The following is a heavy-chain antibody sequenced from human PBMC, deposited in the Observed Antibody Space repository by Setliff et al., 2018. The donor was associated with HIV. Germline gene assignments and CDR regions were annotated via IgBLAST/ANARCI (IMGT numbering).Heavy chain of an antibody. Sequence: GGSLRLSCGASGFIFSDSWMDRVRQAPGKGLEWVATIKKDGREKYYVDSVKGRFTISRDNARTSLYLEMSSLRVEDTAVYFCAKYTRGGSILYYMDVWGKGTTVTVSS. CDR3: AKYTRGGSILYYMDV. D-gene: IGHD1-1*01. CDR2: IKKDGREK. V-gene: IGHV3-7*03. J-gene: IGHJ6*03. CDR1: GFIFSDSW.